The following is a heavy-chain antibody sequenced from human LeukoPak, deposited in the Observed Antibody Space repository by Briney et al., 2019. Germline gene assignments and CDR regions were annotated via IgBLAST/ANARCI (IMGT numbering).Heavy chain of an antibody. J-gene: IGHJ4*02. CDR1: GFTFSSYA. V-gene: IGHV3-23*01. D-gene: IGHD2-15*01. CDR2: ISGSGGST. CDR3: AKEKLYCSGGSCYSGYYFDY. Sequence: GGSLRLSCAASGFTFSSYAMSWVRQAPGKGLEWVSAISGSGGSTYYADSVKGRFTISRDNSKNTLYLQMNSQRAEDTAVYYCAKEKLYCSGGSCYSGYYFDYWGQGTLVTVSS.